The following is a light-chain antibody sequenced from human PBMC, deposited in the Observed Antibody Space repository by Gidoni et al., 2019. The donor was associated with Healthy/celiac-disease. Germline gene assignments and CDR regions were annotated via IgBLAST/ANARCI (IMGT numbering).Light chain of an antibody. J-gene: IGKJ3*01. V-gene: IGKV1-5*03. CDR3: QQYNSYSPFT. CDR2: KAS. Sequence: DIQMTQSPSTLSASVGDRVTITCRASQSISSWLAWYQQKPGKAPKLLIYKASSLESGVPSRFSGSGSGTEFTLTISSLQPDDFATYYCQQYNSYSPFTFGPXTKVDIK. CDR1: QSISSW.